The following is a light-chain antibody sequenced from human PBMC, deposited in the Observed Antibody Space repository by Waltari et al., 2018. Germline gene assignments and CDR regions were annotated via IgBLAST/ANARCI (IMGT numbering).Light chain of an antibody. Sequence: DIVVTQSPATLYVSPGERVTLSCRASQSVRTNLAWYQTKPGQAPRLLIYDSSTRASGFPARFSGSVSGTAFTLTISSLQSEDCAVYYCQQYNDWPHTFGQGTYVAIK. CDR1: QSVRTN. CDR2: DSS. V-gene: IGKV3-15*01. CDR3: QQYNDWPHT. J-gene: IGKJ2*01.